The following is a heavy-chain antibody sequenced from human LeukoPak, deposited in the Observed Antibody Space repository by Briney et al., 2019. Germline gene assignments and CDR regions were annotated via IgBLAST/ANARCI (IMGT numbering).Heavy chain of an antibody. CDR2: IRSKAYGGTT. CDR3: TRDQDYGVFDY. V-gene: IGHV3-49*03. CDR1: GFTFGDYA. Sequence: GGSLRLSCTASGFTFGDYAMSWFRQAPGKGLEWVGFIRSKAYGGTTEYAASVKGGFTISRDDSKSIAYLQMNSLKTEDTAVYYCTRDQDYGVFDYWGQGTLVTVSS. J-gene: IGHJ4*02. D-gene: IGHD4-17*01.